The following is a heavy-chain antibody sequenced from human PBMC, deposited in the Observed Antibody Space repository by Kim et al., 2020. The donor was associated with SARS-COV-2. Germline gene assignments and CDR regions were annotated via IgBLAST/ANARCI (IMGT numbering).Heavy chain of an antibody. J-gene: IGHJ5*02. Sequence: ASVKVSCKVSGYTLTELSMHWVRQAPGKGLEWMGGFDPEDGETIYAQKFQGRVTMTEDTSTDTAYMELSSLRSEDTAVYYCATGPPYGSGNWFDPWGQGTLVTSPQ. D-gene: IGHD3-10*01. CDR1: GYTLTELS. V-gene: IGHV1-24*01. CDR3: ATGPPYGSGNWFDP. CDR2: FDPEDGET.